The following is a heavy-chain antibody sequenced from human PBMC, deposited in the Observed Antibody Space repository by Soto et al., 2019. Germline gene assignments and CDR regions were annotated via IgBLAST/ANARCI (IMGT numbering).Heavy chain of an antibody. D-gene: IGHD2-15*01. J-gene: IGHJ4*02. CDR1: GASVSTSGHY. Sequence: SETLSLTCSVSGASVSTSGHYWAWIRQPPGKGLEWIATIYHTGTTYYNPSLKSRVTISVDKSKNQFSLNLKSVTAADTAEYYCARRGGCGSACNAYFAYWGQGPLVTVSS. CDR2: IYHTGTT. CDR3: ARRGGCGSACNAYFAY. V-gene: IGHV4-39*01.